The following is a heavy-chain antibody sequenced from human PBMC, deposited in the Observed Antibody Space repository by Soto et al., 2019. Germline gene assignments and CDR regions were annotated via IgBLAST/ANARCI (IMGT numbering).Heavy chain of an antibody. CDR3: ARVTPYCSSTSCRPNWFDP. D-gene: IGHD2-2*01. CDR1: GFSLSTSGVG. V-gene: IGHV4-31*03. Sequence: KESGPTLVKPTQTLTLTCTFSGFSLSTSGVGVGWIRQPPGKGLEWIGYIYYSGSTYYNPSLKSRVTISVDTSKNQFSLKLSSVTAADTAVYYCARVTPYCSSTSCRPNWFDPWGQGTLVTVSS. J-gene: IGHJ5*02. CDR2: IYYSGST.